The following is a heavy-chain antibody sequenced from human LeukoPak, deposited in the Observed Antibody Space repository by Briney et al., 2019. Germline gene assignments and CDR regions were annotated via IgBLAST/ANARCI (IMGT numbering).Heavy chain of an antibody. V-gene: IGHV5-51*01. CDR3: ARRVAVAGQDGFDI. Sequence: HGESLKISWKGSGYSFTSSWIGWVRQMPGKGLEWMGIIYPGDSDTRYRPSFQGQVTISADKSISTAHLQGSSLKASDTSIYYCARRVAVAGQDGFDIWGQGTMVTVSS. D-gene: IGHD6-19*01. CDR1: GYSFTSSW. CDR2: IYPGDSDT. J-gene: IGHJ3*02.